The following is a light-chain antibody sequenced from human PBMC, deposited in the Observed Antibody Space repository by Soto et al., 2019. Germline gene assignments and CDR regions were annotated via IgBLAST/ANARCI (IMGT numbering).Light chain of an antibody. CDR1: QSVSSSY. Sequence: EIVLTQSPGTLSLSPGERATLSCRASQSVSSSYLAWYQQKPGQAPRLLIYGASSRASGIPDRLSGSESGIDFNLTISSLAPEDVTVYSCPPYASSPSTFGQRTKMEIK. CDR3: PPYASSPST. J-gene: IGKJ2*01. CDR2: GAS. V-gene: IGKV3-20*01.